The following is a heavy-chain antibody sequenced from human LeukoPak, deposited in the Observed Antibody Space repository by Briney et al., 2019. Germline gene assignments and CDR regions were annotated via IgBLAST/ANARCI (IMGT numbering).Heavy chain of an antibody. CDR1: GCSLSSYY. Sequence: PSEALSVTCTVSGCSLSSYYWSWIRQPPGKGVEWVGYMLYSVHSIYNASLKSRVTISLDTSKNHFSLNLTSVTAADTAVYYCAAYGGNSAFHWFDPWGQGTLVTVSS. CDR2: MLYSVHS. J-gene: IGHJ5*02. V-gene: IGHV4-59*01. CDR3: AAYGGNSAFHWFDP. D-gene: IGHD4-23*01.